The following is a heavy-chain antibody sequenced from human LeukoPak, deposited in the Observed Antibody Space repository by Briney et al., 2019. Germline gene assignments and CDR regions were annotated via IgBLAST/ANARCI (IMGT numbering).Heavy chain of an antibody. D-gene: IGHD3-9*01. CDR1: GFTFSSYA. CDR2: LSGSGGSI. V-gene: IGHV3-23*01. Sequence: GGSLRRSCAASGFTFSSYAMSWVRQAPGKGLEWISGLSGSGGSIYYADSVKGRFTISRDNSKNTLYLQMNSLRAEDTAVYHCVKGGYDVLTGFYLAFDIWGQGTMITVSS. J-gene: IGHJ3*02. CDR3: VKGGYDVLTGFYLAFDI.